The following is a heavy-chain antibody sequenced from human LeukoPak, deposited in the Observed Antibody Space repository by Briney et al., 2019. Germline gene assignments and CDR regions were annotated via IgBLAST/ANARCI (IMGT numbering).Heavy chain of an antibody. CDR1: GGSISST. CDR2: IRNKDNKYTT. J-gene: IGHJ4*02. D-gene: IGHD1-26*01. V-gene: IGHV3-72*01. Sequence: PSETLSLTCGVSGGSISSTNWWSWVRQPPGQGLEWIGRIRNKDNKYTTEYAASVKGRFTISREDSKKSLYLQMNSLKTEDTAVYYCARIGNYLDYWGQGTLVTVSS. CDR3: ARIGNYLDY.